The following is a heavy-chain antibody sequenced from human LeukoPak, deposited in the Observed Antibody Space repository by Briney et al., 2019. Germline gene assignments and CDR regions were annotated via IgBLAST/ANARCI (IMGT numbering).Heavy chain of an antibody. Sequence: PGGSLRLSCAASGFTFSSYWMHWVRQAPGKGLVWVSRINSDGSSTSYADSVKGRFTISRDNAKNTLYLQMNSLRAEDTAVYYCASRGYSSGWYYYYYYMDVWAKGPRSPSP. V-gene: IGHV3-74*01. J-gene: IGHJ6*03. D-gene: IGHD6-19*01. CDR1: GFTFSSYW. CDR3: ASRGYSSGWYYYYYYMDV. CDR2: INSDGSST.